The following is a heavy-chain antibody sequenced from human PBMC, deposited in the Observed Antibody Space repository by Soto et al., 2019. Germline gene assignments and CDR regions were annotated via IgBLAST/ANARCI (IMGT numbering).Heavy chain of an antibody. Sequence: GGSLRLSCAASGFTFINYAMTWVRQAPGEGLEWVSTISGNGGNTHYADSVKGRFSISRDNSKNTLYLQMNSLRADNTAVYYCARPYYYDSSGYLAFGYWGQGTLVTVSS. V-gene: IGHV3-23*01. CDR3: ARPYYYDSSGYLAFGY. CDR2: ISGNGGNT. CDR1: GFTFINYA. J-gene: IGHJ4*02. D-gene: IGHD3-22*01.